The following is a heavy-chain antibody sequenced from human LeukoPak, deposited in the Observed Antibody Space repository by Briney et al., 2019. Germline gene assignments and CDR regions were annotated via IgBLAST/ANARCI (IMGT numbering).Heavy chain of an antibody. J-gene: IGHJ6*03. CDR3: ARGASVAAAGTDSWYYYYYMDV. CDR1: GYSFTNYW. V-gene: IGHV5-51*01. CDR2: IYPGDSDT. D-gene: IGHD6-13*01. Sequence: GESLKISCKGSGYSFTNYWIGWVRQMPGKGLEWMGIIYPGDSDTRYSPSFQGQVTISADKSISTAYLQWSSLKASDTAMYYCARGASVAAAGTDSWYYYYYMDVWGKGTTVTVSS.